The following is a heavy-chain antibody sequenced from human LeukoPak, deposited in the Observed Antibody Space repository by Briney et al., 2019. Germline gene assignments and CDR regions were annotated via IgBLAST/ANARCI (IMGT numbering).Heavy chain of an antibody. J-gene: IGHJ4*02. Sequence: GASVKVSCKASGYTFSTYDITWVRQAPGQGLEWMGWISVYNGNTNYAQNLQGRITMTTDTSTSTAYMELRSLRSDDTAVYYCARESGIAAAGTVGYWGQGTLVTVSS. CDR2: ISVYNGNT. CDR1: GYTFSTYD. D-gene: IGHD6-13*01. CDR3: ARESGIAAAGTVGY. V-gene: IGHV1-18*01.